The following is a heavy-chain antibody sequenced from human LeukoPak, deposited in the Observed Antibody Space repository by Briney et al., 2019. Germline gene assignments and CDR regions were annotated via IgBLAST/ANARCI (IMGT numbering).Heavy chain of an antibody. CDR2: IWYDGSNK. V-gene: IGHV3-33*01. CDR3: ARTPVAGYHDAFDI. D-gene: IGHD6-19*01. J-gene: IGHJ3*02. Sequence: GGSLTLSCAASGFTFSSYGMHWVRQAPGKGLEWVAVIWYDGSNKYYADSVKGRFTISRDNSKNTLYLQMNSLRAEDTAVYYCARTPVAGYHDAFDIWGQGTMVTVSS. CDR1: GFTFSSYG.